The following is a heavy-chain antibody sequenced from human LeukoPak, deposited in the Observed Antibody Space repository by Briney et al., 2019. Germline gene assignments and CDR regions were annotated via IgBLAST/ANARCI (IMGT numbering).Heavy chain of an antibody. V-gene: IGHV3-30*04. D-gene: IGHD3-16*01. CDR1: GFTFSSFA. CDR3: AKEGEGDSWDSLDY. Sequence: GGSLRLSCAASGFTFSSFAMHWVRQAPGKGLEWVTVNGTREHYADSVKGRFTISRDNSKSTLYLQMDSLRAEDTAVYYCAKEGEGDSWDSLDYWGQGTLVTVTS. J-gene: IGHJ4*02. CDR2: NGTRE.